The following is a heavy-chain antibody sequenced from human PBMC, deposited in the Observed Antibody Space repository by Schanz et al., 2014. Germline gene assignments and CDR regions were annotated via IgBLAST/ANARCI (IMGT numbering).Heavy chain of an antibody. CDR2: ITGGSTTYT. D-gene: IGHD4-17*01. CDR3: VRDTDYHFDY. CDR1: GFTFNNFG. Sequence: EVQLVESGGGLIQPGGSLRLSCAVSGFTFNNFGMNWVRQAPGKGLEWVSCITGGSTTYTYYADSVRGRFTISRDNAKSSVYLQMNSLRAEDTAVYYCVRDTDYHFDYWGQGTLVTVSS. V-gene: IGHV3-21*01. J-gene: IGHJ4*02.